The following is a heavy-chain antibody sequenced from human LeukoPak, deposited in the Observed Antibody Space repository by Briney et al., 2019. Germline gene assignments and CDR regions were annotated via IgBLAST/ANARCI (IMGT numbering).Heavy chain of an antibody. D-gene: IGHD1-26*01. CDR2: IYSGGST. CDR1: GFTVSSNY. Sequence: GGSLRLSCAASGFTVSSNYMSWVRQAPGKGLEWVSVIYSGGSTYYADSVKGRFTISRDNSKNTLYLQMNSLRAEDTAVYYCAKVAGIVGATTLDYWGQGTLVTVSS. CDR3: AKVAGIVGATTLDY. V-gene: IGHV3-53*01. J-gene: IGHJ4*02.